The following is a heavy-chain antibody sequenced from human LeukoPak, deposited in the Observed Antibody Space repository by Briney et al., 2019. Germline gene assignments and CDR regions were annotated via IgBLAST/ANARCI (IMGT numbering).Heavy chain of an antibody. CDR2: ISGSGGST. CDR3: AKLLAVAGSPVGY. CDR1: GFTFSNYW. Sequence: PGGSLRLSCAASGFTFSNYWMTWVRQAPGKGLEWVSAISGSGGSTYYADSVKGRFTISRDNSKNTLYLQMNSLRAEDTAVYYCAKLLAVAGSPVGYWGQGTLVTVSS. J-gene: IGHJ4*02. V-gene: IGHV3-23*01. D-gene: IGHD6-19*01.